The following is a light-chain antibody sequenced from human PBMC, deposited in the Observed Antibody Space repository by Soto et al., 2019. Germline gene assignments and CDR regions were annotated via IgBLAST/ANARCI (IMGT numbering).Light chain of an antibody. Sequence: EIVLTQSPGTLSLSPGDRATLSCRASQSVSTNYLAWYQQKLGQAPRLLIYGASSRANGIPDRFSGNGSGTDFTLTISRLEPEDFAVYYCHQYGSTPFTFGPGTKVDIK. CDR1: QSVSTNY. V-gene: IGKV3-20*01. CDR2: GAS. CDR3: HQYGSTPFT. J-gene: IGKJ3*01.